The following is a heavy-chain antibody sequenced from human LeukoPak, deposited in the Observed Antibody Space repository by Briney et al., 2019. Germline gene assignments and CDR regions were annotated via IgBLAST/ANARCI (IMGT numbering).Heavy chain of an antibody. Sequence: PGGSLRLSCAVSGFTFSIYGMGWVRQAPGRGLEWVSAISDDGRSTYYSDSVKGRVIISRDNSKNTLYLQMNSLRADDTAVYFCVKRVHYSSSSVYFDSWGQGTLVTVSS. CDR2: ISDDGRST. D-gene: IGHD6-6*01. V-gene: IGHV3-23*01. CDR3: VKRVHYSSSSVYFDS. J-gene: IGHJ4*02. CDR1: GFTFSIYG.